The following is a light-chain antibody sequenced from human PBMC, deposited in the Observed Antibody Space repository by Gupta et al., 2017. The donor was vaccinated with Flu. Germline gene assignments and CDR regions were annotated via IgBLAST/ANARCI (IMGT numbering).Light chain of an antibody. CDR2: EVN. Sequence: SIIISCTGTSSDIGCDNYISWDQQHPAKAHKLLIFEVNNRTAGIASRFSGSKADNTASLTISGLKKEDEADYYCSSFTDTNARVFGGGTKVTVL. J-gene: IGLJ3*02. CDR1: SSDIGCDNY. CDR3: SSFTDTNARV. V-gene: IGLV2-14*01.